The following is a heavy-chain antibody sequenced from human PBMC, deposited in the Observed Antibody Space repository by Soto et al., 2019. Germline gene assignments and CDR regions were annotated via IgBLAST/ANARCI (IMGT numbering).Heavy chain of an antibody. J-gene: IGHJ4*02. CDR1: VYSFTDYY. D-gene: IGHD3-3*01. CDR3: ARGGITFFGVIDY. Sequence: XSVKVSCKASVYSFTDYYIHWVRQAPGQGLEWMGWINPKSGGTNYAQNFQGRVTMTRDTSSTTVSMELSRLRSEDTAVYYCARGGITFFGVIDYWGQGTLVTVSS. CDR2: INPKSGGT. V-gene: IGHV1-2*02.